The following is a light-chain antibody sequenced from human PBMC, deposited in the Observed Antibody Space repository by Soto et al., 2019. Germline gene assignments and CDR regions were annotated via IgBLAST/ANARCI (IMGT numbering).Light chain of an antibody. Sequence: SVLTQPPSVSAAPGQKVTISCSGSSSNIGNNYVSWYQQLPGTAPKLLISDNNKRPSGIPDRLSGSKSGTSATLGITGLQTGDEADYYCATWDDSLSAVVFGGGTKLTVL. J-gene: IGLJ2*01. CDR1: SSNIGNNY. CDR2: DNN. V-gene: IGLV1-51*01. CDR3: ATWDDSLSAVV.